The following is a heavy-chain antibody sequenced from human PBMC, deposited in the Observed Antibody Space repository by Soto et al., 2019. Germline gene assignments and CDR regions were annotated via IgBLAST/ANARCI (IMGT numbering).Heavy chain of an antibody. CDR2: IKNSAGT. CDR1: GFTVSNSF. CDR3: VRDFLGMTASWVGFDI. J-gene: IGHJ3*02. V-gene: IGHV3-66*01. D-gene: IGHD1-20*01. Sequence: DVQLVESGGDLVQPGGALRLSCAASGFTVSNSFMSWVRQAPGEGLEWVSIIKNSAGTDYADSVSGRFIITTVNSKNAVYLQMNSLRVEDTAVYYCVRDFLGMTASWVGFDIWGQGTKINVSS.